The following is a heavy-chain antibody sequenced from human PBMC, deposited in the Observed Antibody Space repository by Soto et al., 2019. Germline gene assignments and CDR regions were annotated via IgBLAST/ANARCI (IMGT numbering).Heavy chain of an antibody. CDR2: IIPIFNSA. CDR3: AREVTVASYSFDF. Sequence: QVQLVQSGAEVKRPGSSVKVSCKASGGTFNNYALSWVRQAPGQGLEWMGGIIPIFNSANYAQKFQGRVTITADDSTSTAYMELRSLRPDDTAVYDCAREVTVASYSFDFWGQGTLFTVSS. CDR1: GGTFNNYA. J-gene: IGHJ4*02. V-gene: IGHV1-69*01. D-gene: IGHD5-12*01.